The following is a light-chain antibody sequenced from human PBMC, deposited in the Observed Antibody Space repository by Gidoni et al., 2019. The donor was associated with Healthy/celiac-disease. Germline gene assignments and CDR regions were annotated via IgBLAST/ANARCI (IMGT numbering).Light chain of an antibody. CDR1: QSISSW. CDR2: KAS. V-gene: IGKV1-5*03. CDR3: QQYNSYST. Sequence: DIQMTKSPSTLSASVGDRVTITGRASQSISSWLAWYQQKPGKAPKLLIYKASSLESGVPSRFSGSGSGTDFTLTISSLQPDDFATYYCQQYNSYSTFGQGTKVEIK. J-gene: IGKJ1*01.